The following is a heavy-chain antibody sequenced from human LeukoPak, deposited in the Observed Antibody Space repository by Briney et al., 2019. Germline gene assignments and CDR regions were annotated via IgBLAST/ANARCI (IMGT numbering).Heavy chain of an antibody. CDR1: GYTFTSYG. CDR2: ISAYNGNT. D-gene: IGHD2-2*01. CDR3: ATAFSSTSRGWFDP. J-gene: IGHJ5*02. Sequence: ASVKVSCMASGYTFTSYGISWVRQPPGQGLEGMGWISAYNGNTNYAQKLQGRVTMTTDTSTSTAYMELRSLRSDDTAVYYCATAFSSTSRGWFDPWGQGTLVTVSS. V-gene: IGHV1-18*01.